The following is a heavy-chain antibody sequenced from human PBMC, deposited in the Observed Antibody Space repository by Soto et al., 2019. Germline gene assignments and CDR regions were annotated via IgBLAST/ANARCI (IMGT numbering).Heavy chain of an antibody. J-gene: IGHJ4*02. D-gene: IGHD2-2*01. V-gene: IGHV3-23*01. CDR2: ISDSGST. CDR3: AKNKGGNYCSRTSCLYSFDY. Sequence: EVQLLESGGGLVQPGGSLRLSCAASGFTFSTYAMSWVRQAPGKGLEWVSTISDSGSTYYADSVQGRFTISRDNSRNSLYLEMNSLRAEDTAVYYCAKNKGGNYCSRTSCLYSFDYWGQGSLVTVSS. CDR1: GFTFSTYA.